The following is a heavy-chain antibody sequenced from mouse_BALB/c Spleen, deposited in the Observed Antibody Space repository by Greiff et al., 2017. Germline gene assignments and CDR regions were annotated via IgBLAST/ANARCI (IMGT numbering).Heavy chain of an antibody. J-gene: IGHJ2*01. Sequence: EVKLQESGAELVRPGALVKLSCKASGFNIKDYYMHWVKQRPEQGLEWIGWIDPENGNTIYDPKFQGKASITADTSSNTAYLQLSSLTSEDTAVYYCARPIYYGNYEDYWGQGTTLTVSS. CDR3: ARPIYYGNYEDY. CDR2: IDPENGNT. CDR1: GFNIKDYY. V-gene: IGHV14-1*02. D-gene: IGHD2-1*01.